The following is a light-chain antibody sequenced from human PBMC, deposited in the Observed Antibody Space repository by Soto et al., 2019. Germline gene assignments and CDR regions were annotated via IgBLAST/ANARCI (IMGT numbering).Light chain of an antibody. CDR2: GAS. J-gene: IGKJ1*01. V-gene: IGKV3-20*01. CDR1: QSVTSNY. CDR3: QQHGTSPPSWT. Sequence: ETVLTQSPGTLSLSPGERATLFCRASQSVTSNYLAWYQQKPGQAPRLLIYGASSRATGIPDRFSGSGSGTDFTLTISRLEPEEFAVYYCQQHGTSPPSWTFGQGTKVEIK.